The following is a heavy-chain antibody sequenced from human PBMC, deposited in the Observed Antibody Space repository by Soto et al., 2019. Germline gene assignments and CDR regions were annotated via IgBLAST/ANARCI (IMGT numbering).Heavy chain of an antibody. CDR1: GGSISSGDYY. Sequence: QVQLQESGPGLVKPSQTLSLTCTVSGGSISSGDYYWSWIRQPPGKGLEWIGYIYYSGSTYYNPSLTSRVTISVDTSKNQFSLKLSSVTAADTAVYYCARLYCSGGSCSGRDYYGMDVWGQGTTVTVSS. CDR3: ARLYCSGGSCSGRDYYGMDV. D-gene: IGHD2-15*01. J-gene: IGHJ6*02. CDR2: IYYSGST. V-gene: IGHV4-30-4*01.